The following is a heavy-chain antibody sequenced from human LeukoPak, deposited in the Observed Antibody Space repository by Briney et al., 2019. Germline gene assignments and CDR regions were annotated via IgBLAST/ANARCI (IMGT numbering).Heavy chain of an antibody. CDR1: GATFTRYG. D-gene: IGHD1-1*01. CDR3: ARVARTTGTTDFDY. CDR2: ISTYNGHT. J-gene: IGHJ4*02. V-gene: IGHV1-18*04. Sequence: GASVKVSCKASGATFTRYGISWVRQAPGQGLEWMGWISTYNGHTKYAQKLQGRVTMTTDTSTTTAYMELRSLTSDDTAVYYCARVARTTGTTDFDYWGQGTLVTVSS.